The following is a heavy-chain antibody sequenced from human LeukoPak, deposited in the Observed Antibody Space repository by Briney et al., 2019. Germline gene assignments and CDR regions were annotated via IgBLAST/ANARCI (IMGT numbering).Heavy chain of an antibody. D-gene: IGHD7-27*01. CDR2: INSYGTST. V-gene: IGHV3-74*01. Sequence: GRSLRLSCAAFAFTFSSYWMHWVRQAPGKELVLVSRINSYGTSTSYADSVKGRFTISRDNAKNTLNLQMNSLVAAASTVYYCGGDLTGNVFDYWGQGTLVTVSS. CDR1: AFTFSSYW. CDR3: GGDLTGNVFDY. J-gene: IGHJ4*02.